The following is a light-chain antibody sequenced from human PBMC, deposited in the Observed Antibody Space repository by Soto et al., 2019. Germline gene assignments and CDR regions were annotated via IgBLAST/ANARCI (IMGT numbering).Light chain of an antibody. CDR1: QSISNW. Sequence: DIQMTQSPSTLSASVGDRVTITCRASQSISNWLAWYQQKPGKAPTLLIYKASRLETGVPSRFSGSGSGTEFTLTISSLQPDDFATYYCQQYNSYSPITFGPGTKLDVK. V-gene: IGKV1-5*03. CDR3: QQYNSYSPIT. CDR2: KAS. J-gene: IGKJ3*01.